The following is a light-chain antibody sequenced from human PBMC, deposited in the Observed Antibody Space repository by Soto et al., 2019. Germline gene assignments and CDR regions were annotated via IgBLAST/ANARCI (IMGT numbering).Light chain of an antibody. V-gene: IGKV3-20*01. CDR2: RTS. CDR3: QQYDSSPRT. J-gene: IGKJ1*01. Sequence: EIVMTQSPATLSVSPGERATPSCRASQSVSSSYLAWYQQKPGQAPRLLIYRTSNRATGIPDRFSGSGSGTDFTLTISRLEPEDFAVYWCQQYDSSPRTFGQGTKVDIK. CDR1: QSVSSSY.